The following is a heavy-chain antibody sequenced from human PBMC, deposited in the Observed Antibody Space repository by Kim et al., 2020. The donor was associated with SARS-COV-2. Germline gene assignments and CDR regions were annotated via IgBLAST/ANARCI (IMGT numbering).Heavy chain of an antibody. CDR1: GFTFSSYA. D-gene: IGHD1-26*01. CDR2: IYSGGSST. CDR3: AKDRLFGPPEYSGSYSEYFQH. J-gene: IGHJ1*01. V-gene: IGHV3-23*03. Sequence: GGSLRLSCAASGFTFSSYAMSWVRQAPGKGLEWVSVIYSGGSSTYYADSVKGRFTISRDNSKNTLYLQMNSLRAEDTAVYYCAKDRLFGPPEYSGSYSEYFQHWGQGTLVTVSS.